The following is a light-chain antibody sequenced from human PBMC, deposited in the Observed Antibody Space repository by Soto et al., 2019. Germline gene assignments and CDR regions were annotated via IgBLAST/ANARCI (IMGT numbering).Light chain of an antibody. CDR2: GAS. Sequence: EMVLTQSPGTLSLSPGERATLSCRAIQSVSSSHLAWYQQKPGQAPRLLIYGASSRATGIPDRFSGSGSGTDFTLTISRMEPEAFAVYYCQQYDTSPITFGGGTKVDIK. J-gene: IGKJ4*01. V-gene: IGKV3-20*01. CDR1: QSVSSSH. CDR3: QQYDTSPIT.